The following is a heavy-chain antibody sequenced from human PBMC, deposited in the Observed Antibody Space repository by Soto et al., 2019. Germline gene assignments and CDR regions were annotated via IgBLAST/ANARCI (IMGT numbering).Heavy chain of an antibody. CDR3: ARIGVVESRSLDY. CDR1: GFTFSSHE. D-gene: IGHD3-16*01. Sequence: DVQLVESGGALVQTGGSLRLSCLASGFTFSSHEMNWVRQAPGKGLEWVSYISSSGSTKFYADSVKGRFTISRDNAEETLYLQMNSLRAEDTAVYYCARIGVVESRSLDYWGQGTRVTVSS. J-gene: IGHJ4*02. V-gene: IGHV3-48*03. CDR2: ISSSGSTK.